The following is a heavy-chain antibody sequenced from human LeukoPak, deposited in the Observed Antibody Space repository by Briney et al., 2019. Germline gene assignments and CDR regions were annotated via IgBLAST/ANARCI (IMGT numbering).Heavy chain of an antibody. Sequence: SETLSLTCAVYGGSFSGYYWSWIRQPPGKGLEWIGEINRSGSTNYNPSLKSRVTISVDTSKNQFSLKLSSVTAADTAAYYCASGSLYYFDYWGQGTLVTVSS. CDR3: ASGSLYYFDY. J-gene: IGHJ4*02. CDR1: GGSFSGYY. V-gene: IGHV4-34*01. CDR2: INRSGST.